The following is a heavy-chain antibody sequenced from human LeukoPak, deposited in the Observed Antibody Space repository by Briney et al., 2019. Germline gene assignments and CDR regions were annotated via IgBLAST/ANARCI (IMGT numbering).Heavy chain of an antibody. CDR1: GDSISRYY. Sequence: PSETLSLTCTVSGDSISRYYWSWIRQPPGKGLEWIGYIYYSVSTSYNPSLKSRVTISADTSKNQFSLRLSSVTAADTAVYYCARVQLSNNYLDYWGQGTLVTVSP. V-gene: IGHV4-59*01. J-gene: IGHJ4*02. CDR2: IYYSVST. D-gene: IGHD3-16*02. CDR3: ARVQLSNNYLDY.